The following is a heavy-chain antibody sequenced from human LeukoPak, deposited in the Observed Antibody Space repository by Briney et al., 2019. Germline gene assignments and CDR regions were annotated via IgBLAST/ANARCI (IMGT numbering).Heavy chain of an antibody. J-gene: IGHJ5*02. CDR2: IYSGGST. Sequence: GGSLRLSCAAAGFTVSNNYMSWVRQAPGKGLEWVSVIYSGGSTYYADSVKGRFTISRDNSKNTPYFQMNSLRAEDTAVYYCAREKGSYDRPAFGPWGQGTLVTVSS. CDR3: AREKGSYDRPAFGP. CDR1: GFTVSNNY. D-gene: IGHD1-26*01. V-gene: IGHV3-53*01.